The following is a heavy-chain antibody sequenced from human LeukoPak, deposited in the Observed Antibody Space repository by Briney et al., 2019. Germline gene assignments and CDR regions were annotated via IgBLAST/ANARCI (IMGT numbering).Heavy chain of an antibody. CDR2: ISSSSSTI. CDR1: GFTFSSYS. D-gene: IGHD2-2*01. V-gene: IGHV3-48*01. Sequence: QPGGSLRLSCAASGFTFSSYSMNWVRQAPGKGLEWVSYISSSSSTIYYADSVKGRFTISRDNAKNSLYLQMNSLRAEDTAVYYCARAEVPALVYYFDYWGQGTLVTVSS. CDR3: ARAEVPALVYYFDY. J-gene: IGHJ4*02.